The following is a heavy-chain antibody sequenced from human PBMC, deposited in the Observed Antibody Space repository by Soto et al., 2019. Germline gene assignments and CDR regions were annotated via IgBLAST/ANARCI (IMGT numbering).Heavy chain of an antibody. Sequence: PSETLSLTCAVSGYSISSGNYWAWIRQPPGRGLEWIGSLYHIGSTHYNTSLKSRVTISVDTSKNHFSLELSSVTAADTDMYYRRSSTSCYDESCVDVWGQGTMVTVSS. CDR3: RSSTSCYDESCVDV. J-gene: IGHJ6*02. D-gene: IGHD2-2*01. V-gene: IGHV4-38-2*01. CDR1: GYSISSGNY. CDR2: LYHIGST.